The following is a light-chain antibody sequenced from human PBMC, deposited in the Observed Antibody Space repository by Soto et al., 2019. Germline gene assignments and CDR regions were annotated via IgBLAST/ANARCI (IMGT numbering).Light chain of an antibody. J-gene: IGLJ2*01. CDR3: TSWTTSTTMI. CDR2: DVN. V-gene: IGLV2-14*03. CDR1: RSDIGAYNF. Sequence: QSVLTQPASVSGSPGQSITISCTGTRSDIGAYNFVSWYQQHPGEVPKLILYDVNVRPSGVSNRFSGSKSGNTASLTISGLQADDEADYYCTSWTTSTTMIFGGGTKLTVL.